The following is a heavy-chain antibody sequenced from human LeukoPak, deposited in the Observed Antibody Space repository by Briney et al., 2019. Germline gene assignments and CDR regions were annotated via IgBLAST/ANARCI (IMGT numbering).Heavy chain of an antibody. CDR2: LSYDGSEI. CDR1: GITISSEG. V-gene: IGHV3-30*18. CDR3: VKEQSSGWYRVADS. D-gene: IGHD6-19*01. Sequence: GGSLTLSCAASGITISSEGMHWVRQAPGKGLEWLAVLSYDGSEIYYSDSAKGRFTISKEYSKNTLHLQMNSLRVEDTAVYYCVKEQSSGWYRVADSWGQGTLVTVSS. J-gene: IGHJ4*02.